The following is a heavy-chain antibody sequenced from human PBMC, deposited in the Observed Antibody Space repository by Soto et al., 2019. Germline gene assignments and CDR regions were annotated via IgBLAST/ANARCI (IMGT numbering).Heavy chain of an antibody. J-gene: IGHJ3*01. Sequence: QVHLVQSGAEVKGPGSSVRVSCKASGGSFHKFAFNWVRQAPGQGLQWMGDITPMSGGAEYAQNLQDRLTITADDSTETVYMELRSLRSEDTAIYYCARDEEKTYAFHFWGPGTMVTVSS. CDR1: GGSFHKFA. CDR2: ITPMSGGA. CDR3: ARDEEKTYAFHF. V-gene: IGHV1-69*12.